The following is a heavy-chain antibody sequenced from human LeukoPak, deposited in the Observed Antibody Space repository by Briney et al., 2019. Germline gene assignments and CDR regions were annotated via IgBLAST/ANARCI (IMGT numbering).Heavy chain of an antibody. D-gene: IGHD6-13*01. Sequence: ASVKVSCKASGYTFTSYDINWVRQATGQGLEWMGWMNPNSGNTGYAQKFQGRVTMTRNTSISTAYMELSSLRSEDTAVYYCARGRTYAAGTDYYYYYMDVWGKGTTVTISS. J-gene: IGHJ6*03. CDR1: GYTFTSYD. V-gene: IGHV1-8*01. CDR2: MNPNSGNT. CDR3: ARGRTYAAGTDYYYYYMDV.